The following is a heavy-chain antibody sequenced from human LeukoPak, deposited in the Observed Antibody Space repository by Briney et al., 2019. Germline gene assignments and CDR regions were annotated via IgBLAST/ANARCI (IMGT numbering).Heavy chain of an antibody. D-gene: IGHD5-18*01. CDR3: ARALAYGYEDFDY. CDR2: IYTSGST. V-gene: IGHV4-61*02. CDR1: GGSISSGSYY. Sequence: PSQTLSLTCTVSGGSISSGSYYWSWIRQPAGKGLEWIGRIYTSGSTNYNPSLKSRVTISVDTSKNQFSLKLSSVTAADTAVYYCARALAYGYEDFDYGGQGTLVTVSS. J-gene: IGHJ4*02.